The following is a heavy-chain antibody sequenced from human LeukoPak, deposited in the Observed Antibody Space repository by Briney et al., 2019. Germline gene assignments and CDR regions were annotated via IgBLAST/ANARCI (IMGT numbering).Heavy chain of an antibody. Sequence: ASVKVSCKASGYTFTNYGISWVRQAPGQGPEWMGWISAYNGKTNYAQKVQGRVTMTTDTSTSTAYMELWSLRSDDTAVYYCARDDYGDYVSYFLHWGQGTLVIVSS. CDR3: ARDDYGDYVSYFLH. D-gene: IGHD4-17*01. CDR2: ISAYNGKT. CDR1: GYTFTNYG. J-gene: IGHJ1*01. V-gene: IGHV1-18*01.